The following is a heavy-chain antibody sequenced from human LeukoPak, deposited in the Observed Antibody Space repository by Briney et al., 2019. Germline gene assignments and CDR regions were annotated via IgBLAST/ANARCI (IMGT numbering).Heavy chain of an antibody. CDR2: IYYSGST. CDR1: GGSISSYY. J-gene: IGHJ3*02. D-gene: IGHD3-10*01. V-gene: IGHV4-59*01. CDR3: ARARYYYGSGSYALRAFDI. Sequence: SETLSLTCTVSGGSISSYYWSWIRQPPGKGLEWIGYIYYSGSTNYNPSLKSRVTISVDTSKNQFSLKLSSVTAADTAVYYCARARYYYGSGSYALRAFDIWGQGTMVTVSS.